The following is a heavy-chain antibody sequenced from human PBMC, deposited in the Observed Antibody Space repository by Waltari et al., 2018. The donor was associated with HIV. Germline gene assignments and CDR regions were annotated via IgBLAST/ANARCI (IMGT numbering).Heavy chain of an antibody. CDR3: TRDSNPWYRDY. CDR1: GYTFTAYY. D-gene: IGHD6-13*01. Sequence: QVQLVQSGAEVKKPGASVKVSCKASGYTFTAYYIHWLRQAPGQGLEWVGRINPKSGGTNNAQKFQGRVIMTRDTSKNQFFLKLRSVTVADTAVYYCTRDSNPWYRDYWGQGTLVTVSS. CDR2: INPKSGGT. V-gene: IGHV1-2*06. J-gene: IGHJ4*02.